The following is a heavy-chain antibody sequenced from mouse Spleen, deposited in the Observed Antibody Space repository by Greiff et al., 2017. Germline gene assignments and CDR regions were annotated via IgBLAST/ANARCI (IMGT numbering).Heavy chain of an antibody. Sequence: VQLHQSGPELVKPGASVKISCKASGYAFSSSWMNWVKQRPGKGLEWIGRIYPGDGDTNYNGKFKGKATLTADKSSSTAYMQLSSLTSEDSAVYFCANLFPLAYWGQGTTLTVSS. CDR3: ANLFPLAY. J-gene: IGHJ2*01. D-gene: IGHD1-1*01. V-gene: IGHV1-82*01. CDR2: IYPGDGDT. CDR1: GYAFSSSW.